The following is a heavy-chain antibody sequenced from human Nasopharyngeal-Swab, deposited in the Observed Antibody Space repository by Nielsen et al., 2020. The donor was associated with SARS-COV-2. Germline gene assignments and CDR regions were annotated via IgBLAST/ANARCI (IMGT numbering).Heavy chain of an antibody. D-gene: IGHD2-2*02. CDR3: AKDQSINWFDP. CDR2: ISYDGSNK. J-gene: IGHJ5*02. V-gene: IGHV3-30*18. Sequence: WIRQPPGKGLEWVAVISYDGSNKYYADSVKGRFTISRDNSKNTLYLQMNSLRAEDTAVYYSAKDQSINWFDPWGQGTLVTVSS.